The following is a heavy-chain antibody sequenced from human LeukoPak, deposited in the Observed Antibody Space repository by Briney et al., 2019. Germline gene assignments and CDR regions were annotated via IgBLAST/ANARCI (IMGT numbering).Heavy chain of an antibody. CDR2: ISGSGGST. V-gene: IGHV3-23*01. CDR3: AKTYGSSWYGYYFDS. J-gene: IGHJ4*02. Sequence: GGSLRLSCAASVFTFSTYAMSWVCQAPGKGLQWVSAISGSGGSTYYADSVKGRFTISRDNSKNTLYLQMNSLRAEDTAVYYCAKTYGSSWYGYYFDSWGQGTLVTVSS. CDR1: VFTFSTYA. D-gene: IGHD6-13*01.